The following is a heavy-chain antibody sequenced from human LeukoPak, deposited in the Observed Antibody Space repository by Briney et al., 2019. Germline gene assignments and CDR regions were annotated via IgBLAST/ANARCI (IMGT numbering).Heavy chain of an antibody. Sequence: ASVKVSCKASGYTFTSYGISWVRQAPGQGLEWMGWMNPNSGNTGYAQKFQGRVTMTRNTSISTAYMELSSLRSEDTAVYYCARVRTSLLWFGELDWFDPWGQGTLVTVSS. CDR3: ARVRTSLLWFGELDWFDP. V-gene: IGHV1-8*02. CDR2: MNPNSGNT. J-gene: IGHJ5*02. D-gene: IGHD3-10*01. CDR1: GYTFTSYG.